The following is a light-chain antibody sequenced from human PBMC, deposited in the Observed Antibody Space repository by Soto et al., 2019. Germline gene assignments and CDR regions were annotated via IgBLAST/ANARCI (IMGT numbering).Light chain of an antibody. J-gene: IGKJ2*01. Sequence: DIQMTQSPFILSASVGDRVTITCRASQSVSTWLAWYQQKPGKAPKLLIFEASVLARGVPSRFSGSGSGTEFTLTISGPQPDDFATYYCQQYDSYLGSFGQGTKLEVK. CDR2: EAS. V-gene: IGKV1-5*01. CDR3: QQYDSYLGS. CDR1: QSVSTW.